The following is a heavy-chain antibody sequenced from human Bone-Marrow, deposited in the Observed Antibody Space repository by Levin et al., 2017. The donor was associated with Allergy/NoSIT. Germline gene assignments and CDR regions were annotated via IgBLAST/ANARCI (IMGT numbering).Heavy chain of an antibody. V-gene: IGHV3-48*04. D-gene: IGHD3-10*01. CDR3: MRERGWQETDY. CDR1: GFAFSSFN. Sequence: GGSLRLSCTASGFAFSSFNMNWVRQAPGKGLEWISFINSASNSIYYADSVKGRFTISRDNANNSLFLQMSSLRADDTAVYYCMRERGWQETDYWGQGTLVTVSS. J-gene: IGHJ4*02. CDR2: INSASNSI.